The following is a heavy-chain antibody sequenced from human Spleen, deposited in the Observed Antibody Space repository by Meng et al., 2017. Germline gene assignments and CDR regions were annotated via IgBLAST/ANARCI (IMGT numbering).Heavy chain of an antibody. Sequence: QVTLQQWGAGRLKPSETLSLTCGVYGGSFSGYYWSWIRQPPGKGLEWIGEVNHSGNTNYNPSLKSRVTISVDTSKNQFSLNLSSVTAADTAVYYCARGTPVVTPRWLDYWGQGTLVTVSS. CDR3: ARGTPVVTPRWLDY. V-gene: IGHV4-34*01. D-gene: IGHD4-23*01. CDR1: GGSFSGYY. CDR2: VNHSGNT. J-gene: IGHJ4*02.